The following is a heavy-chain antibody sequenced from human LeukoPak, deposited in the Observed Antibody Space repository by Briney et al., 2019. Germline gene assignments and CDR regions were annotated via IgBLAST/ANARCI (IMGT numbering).Heavy chain of an antibody. V-gene: IGHV3-23*01. CDR1: GFTFSTYV. Sequence: GGSLRLSCAASGFTFSTYVMNWVRQAPGKRLEWVSTISDSGGSTYYADSVKGRFTISRDNSKSTLYLQMNSLRAEDTAVYYCARGDGVYVYWGQGTLVTVSS. J-gene: IGHJ4*02. D-gene: IGHD5/OR15-5a*01. CDR3: ARGDGVYVY. CDR2: ISDSGGST.